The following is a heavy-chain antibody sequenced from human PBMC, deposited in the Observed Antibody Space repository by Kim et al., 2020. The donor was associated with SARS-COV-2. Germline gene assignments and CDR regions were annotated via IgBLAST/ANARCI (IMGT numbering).Heavy chain of an antibody. CDR1: GFTFSSYG. J-gene: IGHJ4*02. D-gene: IGHD3-22*01. CDR2: IWYDGSNK. V-gene: IGHV3-33*01. CDR3: ARVPAYYYDKGYFDY. Sequence: GGSLRLSCAASGFTFSSYGMHWVRQAPGKGLEWVAVIWYDGSNKYYADSVKGRFTISRDNSKNTLYLQMNSLRAEDTAVYYCARVPAYYYDKGYFDYWGQGTLVTVSS.